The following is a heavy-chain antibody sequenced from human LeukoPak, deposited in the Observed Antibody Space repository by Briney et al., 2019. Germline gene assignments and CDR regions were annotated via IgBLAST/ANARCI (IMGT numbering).Heavy chain of an antibody. D-gene: IGHD4-17*01. V-gene: IGHV4-39*01. CDR1: GGSISSSSYY. CDR3: ARHLYGDYANFDY. CDR2: IYYSGST. J-gene: IGHJ4*02. Sequence: SETLSLTCTVTGGSISSSSYYWGWIRQPPGKGLEWIGSIYYSGSTYYNPSLKSRVTISVDTSRNQFSLKLSSVTAADTAVYYCARHLYGDYANFDYWGQGILVTVSS.